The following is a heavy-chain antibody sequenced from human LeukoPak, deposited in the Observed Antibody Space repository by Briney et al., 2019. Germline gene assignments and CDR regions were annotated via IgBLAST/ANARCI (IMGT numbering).Heavy chain of an antibody. CDR3: AKANVPSIAAASSSWDYYYYYMDV. Sequence: QAGGSLRLSCAASGFTFEYYAMHWVRHAPGKGLEWVSDFSWNSGSIRYADSVKGRFTISRDNAKNSLYMQMNSLRAEDMDLYYCAKANVPSIAAASSSWDYYYYYMDVWGKGTTVTVSS. J-gene: IGHJ6*03. CDR2: FSWNSGSI. CDR1: GFTFEYYA. D-gene: IGHD6-13*01. V-gene: IGHV3-9*03.